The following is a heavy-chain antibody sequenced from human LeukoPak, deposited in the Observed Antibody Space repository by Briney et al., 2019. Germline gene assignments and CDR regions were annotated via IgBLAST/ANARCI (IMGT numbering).Heavy chain of an antibody. CDR3: AKGIPGDSSGHFDY. CDR1: GFTFSSYA. D-gene: IGHD6-25*01. CDR2: ISGSGGST. J-gene: IGHJ4*02. Sequence: GGSLRLFCAASGFTFSSYAMSWVRQAPGKGLEWVSVISGSGGSTYYADSVKGRFTISRDNSKNALYLQMNSLRAEATAVYYCAKGIPGDSSGHFDYWGQGTLVTVSS. V-gene: IGHV3-23*01.